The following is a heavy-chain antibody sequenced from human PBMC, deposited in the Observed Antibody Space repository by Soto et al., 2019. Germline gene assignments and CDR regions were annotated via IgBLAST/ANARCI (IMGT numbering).Heavy chain of an antibody. CDR2: FDPEDGET. CDR3: ATGHCNYGSNYYYYGMDV. CDR1: GYTLAELS. V-gene: IGHV1-24*01. Sequence: GASVKVSCKVSGYTLAELSMHWVRQAPGKGLEWMGGFDPEDGETIYAQKFQGRVTMTEDTSTDTAYMELSSLRSEDTAVYYCATGHCNYGSNYYYYGMDVWGQGTTVTVSS. D-gene: IGHD1-7*01. J-gene: IGHJ6*02.